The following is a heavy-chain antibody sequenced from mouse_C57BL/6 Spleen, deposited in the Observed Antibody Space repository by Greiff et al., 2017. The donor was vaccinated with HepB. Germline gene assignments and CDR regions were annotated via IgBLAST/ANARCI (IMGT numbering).Heavy chain of an antibody. D-gene: IGHD1-1*01. CDR1: GYTFTSYW. CDR3: ARGSTTVVARHYAVGG. V-gene: IGHV1-72*01. J-gene: IGHJ4*01. Sequence: QVQLQQPGAELVKPGASVKLSCKASGYTFTSYWMHWVKQRPGRGLEWIGRIDPNSGVTKYNEKFKSKATLTVDKPSSTAYMQHSSLTSEDSAVYYGARGSTTVVARHYAVGGWGQGTTVTVAS. CDR2: IDPNSGVT.